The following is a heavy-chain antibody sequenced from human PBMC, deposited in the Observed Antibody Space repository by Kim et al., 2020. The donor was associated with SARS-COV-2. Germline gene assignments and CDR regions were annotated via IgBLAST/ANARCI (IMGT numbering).Heavy chain of an antibody. CDR1: GFIFDDYG. D-gene: IGHD6-19*01. Sequence: GGSLRLSCAASGFIFDDYGMHWVRQVPGKGLECVFLISREGGKTYYADSVKGRFTISRDNNKNSVYLQMNSLRIEDSGLYYCARDSFPRQWLVPPQFESRGQGSLVTVSS. CDR3: ARDSFPRQWLVPPQFES. J-gene: IGHJ4*02. CDR2: ISREGGKT. V-gene: IGHV3-43*01.